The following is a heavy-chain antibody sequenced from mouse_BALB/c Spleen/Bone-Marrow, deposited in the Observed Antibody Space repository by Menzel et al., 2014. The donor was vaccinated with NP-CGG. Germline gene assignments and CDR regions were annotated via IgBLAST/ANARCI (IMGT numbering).Heavy chain of an antibody. CDR1: GFNIKDTY. V-gene: IGHV14-3*02. Sequence: VQPQQSGAELVRPGASVKLSCTASGFNIKDTYLHWVKQRPEQGLDWIGRIDPASGNTKYDPKFQGKATITADTSSNTAHLQLSSLTSEDTAVYYCASYRYGWYFDVWGAGTTVTVSS. J-gene: IGHJ1*01. CDR3: ASYRYGWYFDV. D-gene: IGHD2-14*01. CDR2: IDPASGNT.